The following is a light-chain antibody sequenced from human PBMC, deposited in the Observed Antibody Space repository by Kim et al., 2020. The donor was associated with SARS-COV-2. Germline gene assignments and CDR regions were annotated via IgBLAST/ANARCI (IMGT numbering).Light chain of an antibody. V-gene: IGLV2-8*01. Sequence: GQSVTISCTGTSRDVGFYNYVSWYQHHPGKAPQLLIYEVSQRPSGVPDRFSGSKSGNTASLTVSGLQAEDEADYYCSSYAGTNFFVFGTGTKVNVL. J-gene: IGLJ1*01. CDR1: SRDVGFYNY. CDR2: EVS. CDR3: SSYAGTNFFV.